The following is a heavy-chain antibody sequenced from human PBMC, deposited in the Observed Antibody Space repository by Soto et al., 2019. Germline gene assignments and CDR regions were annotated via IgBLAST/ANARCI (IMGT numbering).Heavy chain of an antibody. Sequence: GGSLRLSCAASGFTFGTYWMSWVRQAPGKGLEWVATIRQDGSEKHCVDSVKGRFTISRDNSKNTLYLQMNSLRAEDTAVYYCAKGGRYCTNRVCYNHYCYGTDVWGQGTTVTVSS. CDR2: IRQDGSEK. V-gene: IGHV3-7*01. CDR3: AKGGRYCTNRVCYNHYCYGTDV. D-gene: IGHD2-8*01. CDR1: GFTFGTYW. J-gene: IGHJ6*02.